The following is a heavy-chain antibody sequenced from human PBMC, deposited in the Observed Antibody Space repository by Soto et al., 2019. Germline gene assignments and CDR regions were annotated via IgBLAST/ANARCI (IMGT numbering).Heavy chain of an antibody. CDR3: LRGILV. Sequence: QVQLQESGPGLVKPSQTLSLTCTVSGGSINSGGYCWSWIRQHPGKGLDWIGCISYGGSTSYNPSLRSRVTISVDPSKNQFSLKLTSVTAADTAVYYCLRGILVWGQGALITVSS. J-gene: IGHJ4*02. CDR2: ISYGGST. CDR1: GGSINSGGYC. D-gene: IGHD5-18*01. V-gene: IGHV4-31*03.